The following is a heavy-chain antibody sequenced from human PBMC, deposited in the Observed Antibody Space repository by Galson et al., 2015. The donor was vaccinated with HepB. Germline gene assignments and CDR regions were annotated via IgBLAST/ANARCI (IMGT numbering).Heavy chain of an antibody. CDR2: IYYSGST. CDR1: GGSISSYY. CDR3: AREGPPYGDYPYFDY. D-gene: IGHD4-17*01. Sequence: SEPLSLTCTVSGGSISSYYWSWIRQPPGKGLEWIGYIYYSGSTNYNPSLKSRVTISVDTSKNQFSLKLSSVTAADTAVYYCAREGPPYGDYPYFDYWGQGTLVTVSS. J-gene: IGHJ4*02. V-gene: IGHV4-59*01.